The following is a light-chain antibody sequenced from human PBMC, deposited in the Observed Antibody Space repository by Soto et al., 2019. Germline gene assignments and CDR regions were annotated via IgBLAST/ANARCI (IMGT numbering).Light chain of an antibody. CDR1: SSDLGSYNL. Sequence: QSALTQPASVSGSPGQSITLSCTGTSSDLGSYNLVSWYQQHPGKAPKLMIYEGSKRPSGVSNRFSGSRSGNTASLTISGLQAEDEGDYYCCSYVGSRTVVFGGGTKPTVL. CDR2: EGS. V-gene: IGLV2-23*01. J-gene: IGLJ2*01. CDR3: CSYVGSRTVV.